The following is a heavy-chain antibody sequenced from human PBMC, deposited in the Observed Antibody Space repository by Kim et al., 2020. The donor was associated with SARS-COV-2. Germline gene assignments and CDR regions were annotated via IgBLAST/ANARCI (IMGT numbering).Heavy chain of an antibody. J-gene: IGHJ3*02. CDR2: IRSKANSYAT. CDR1: GFTFSCST. V-gene: IGHV3-73*01. Sequence: GGSLRLSCAASGFTFSCSTMHWVRQASGKGLEWVGRIRSKANSYATAYAASVKSRFTISRDDSKNTEYLQMNSLKTEDTAVYYCTRVSRIPGGWYDAFDIWGQGTMVTVSS. CDR3: TRVSRIPGGWYDAFDI. D-gene: IGHD6-19*01.